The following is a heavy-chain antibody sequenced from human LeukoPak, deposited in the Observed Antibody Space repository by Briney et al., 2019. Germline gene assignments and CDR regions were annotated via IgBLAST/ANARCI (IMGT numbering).Heavy chain of an antibody. CDR2: IKQDGSEK. J-gene: IGHJ3*02. D-gene: IGHD2-21*02. CDR1: GFTFSSYW. V-gene: IGHV3-7*01. Sequence: PGGSLRLSCAASGFTFSSYWMSWVRQAPGKGLEWVANIKQDGSEKYYVDSVKGRFTISRDNAKNSLYLQMNSLRAEDTAVYYCARDLYCGGDCYTDAFDIWGQGTMVTVSS. CDR3: ARDLYCGGDCYTDAFDI.